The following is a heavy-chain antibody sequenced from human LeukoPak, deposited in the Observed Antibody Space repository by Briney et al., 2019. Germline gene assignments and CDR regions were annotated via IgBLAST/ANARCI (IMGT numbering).Heavy chain of an antibody. CDR2: ITTSSSYI. J-gene: IGHJ4*02. CDR1: GFTFSTYT. Sequence: PGGTLRLSCAASGFTFSTYTMNWVRQAPGKGLEWVSSITTSSSYIYYADSVKGRFTISRDNAKNSLYLQMNSLRAEDTAVYYCARHVVALGFDYWGQGTLVTVSS. V-gene: IGHV3-21*01. D-gene: IGHD3-22*01. CDR3: ARHVVALGFDY.